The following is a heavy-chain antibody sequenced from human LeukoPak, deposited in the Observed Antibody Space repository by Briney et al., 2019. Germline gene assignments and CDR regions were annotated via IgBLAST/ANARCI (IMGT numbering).Heavy chain of an antibody. Sequence: PGGSLRLSCAASGLTFSSYSMNWVRQAPGKGLVWVSRINTDGSSTSYADSVKGRFTISRDNAKNTLYLQMDSLRAEDTAVYYCARDLGAAAGTGAFDIWGQGTMVTVSS. D-gene: IGHD6-13*01. J-gene: IGHJ3*02. V-gene: IGHV3-74*01. CDR1: GLTFSSYS. CDR2: INTDGSST. CDR3: ARDLGAAAGTGAFDI.